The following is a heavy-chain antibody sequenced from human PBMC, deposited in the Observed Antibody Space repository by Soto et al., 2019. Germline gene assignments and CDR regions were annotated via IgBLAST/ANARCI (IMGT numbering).Heavy chain of an antibody. Sequence: QERLVQSGAEVRKPGSSVKVSCKVTGGTSTRYAINWVRQAPGQGLEWMGGIVPMFGTSKYAQKFQGRVTMTADTSTNIAYRELRSLRSEDTAVYYCNRGSEYDFWSGYLWGQGTLVSVSS. CDR2: IVPMFGTS. J-gene: IGHJ4*02. D-gene: IGHD3-3*01. CDR3: NRGSEYDFWSGYL. CDR1: GGTSTRYA. V-gene: IGHV1-69*06.